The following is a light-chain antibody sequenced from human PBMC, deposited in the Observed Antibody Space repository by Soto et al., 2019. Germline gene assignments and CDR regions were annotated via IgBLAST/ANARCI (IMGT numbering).Light chain of an antibody. V-gene: IGKV2-28*01. CDR1: QSLLYSNGYNY. CDR2: LGF. Sequence: IVMTQSPLSLPVTPGEPASISCRSSQSLLYSNGYNYLDWYLQNPGKSPQLLIYLGFNRAFGVPDRFSGSGSCTDFTPKISRVEAEDVWVYYCMQALQVPHTFGQGTKLEIK. CDR3: MQALQVPHT. J-gene: IGKJ2*01.